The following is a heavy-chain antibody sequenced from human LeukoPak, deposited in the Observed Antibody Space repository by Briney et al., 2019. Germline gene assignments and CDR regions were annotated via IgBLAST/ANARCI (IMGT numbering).Heavy chain of an antibody. V-gene: IGHV4-39*07. J-gene: IGHJ6*03. CDR2: IYYSGST. D-gene: IGHD3-3*01. CDR1: GGSISSSSYY. CDR3: ARGGLKWSTIFGVGGYYYYYMDV. Sequence: SETLSLTCTVSGGSISSSSYYWGWIRQPPGKGLEWIGSIYYSGSTYYNPSLKSRVTISVDTSKNQFSLKLSSVTAADTAVYYCARGGLKWSTIFGVGGYYYYYMDVWGKGTTVTVSS.